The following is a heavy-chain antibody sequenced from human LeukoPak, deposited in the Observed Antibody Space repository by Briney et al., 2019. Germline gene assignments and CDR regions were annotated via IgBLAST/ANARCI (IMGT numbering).Heavy chain of an antibody. D-gene: IGHD3-9*01. V-gene: IGHV3-7*03. CDR2: IKQDESEE. CDR3: AKDPYYDILTGYRYFDY. Sequence: GGSLRHSCAASGFTFRNYWMTWVRQAPGKGLEWVANIKQDESEEYYVDSVKGRFTISRDNAKNSLYLQMNSLRAEDTAVYYCAKDPYYDILTGYRYFDYWGQGTLVTVSS. CDR1: GFTFRNYW. J-gene: IGHJ4*02.